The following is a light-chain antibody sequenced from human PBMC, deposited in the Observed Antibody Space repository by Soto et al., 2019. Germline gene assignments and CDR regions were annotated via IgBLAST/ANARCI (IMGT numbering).Light chain of an antibody. Sequence: DIHMTQSPSTLSASVGDRVTITCRASQSISSWLAWYQQKPGKAPKVLIYKASGLQSGVPSRFSGSGSGTEFTLTISCLQPDDFAAYYCQQYNSYSRTFGQGTKLEIK. V-gene: IGKV1-5*03. CDR3: QQYNSYSRT. CDR2: KAS. CDR1: QSISSW. J-gene: IGKJ2*01.